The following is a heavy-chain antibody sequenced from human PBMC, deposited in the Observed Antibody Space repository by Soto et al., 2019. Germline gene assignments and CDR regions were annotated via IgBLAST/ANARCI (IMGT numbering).Heavy chain of an antibody. CDR2: ITSSGNVI. CDR1: GFSFSSYE. V-gene: IGHV3-48*03. Sequence: GGSLRLSCAASGFSFSSYEMHWVRQAPGKGLEWVSYITSSGNVINYAGSVKGRFTISRDNANNSLYLQMSSLRAEDTAVYYCARLFKDYYHAMDVWGQGTTVTVSS. D-gene: IGHD2-21*01. CDR3: ARLFKDYYHAMDV. J-gene: IGHJ6*02.